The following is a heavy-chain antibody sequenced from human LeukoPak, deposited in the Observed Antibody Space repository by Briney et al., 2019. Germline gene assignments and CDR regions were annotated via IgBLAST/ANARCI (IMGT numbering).Heavy chain of an antibody. J-gene: IGHJ4*02. CDR3: ARDQGSGGSGWYLDY. Sequence: PGGSLRLSCAASEFSFSSHGMHWVRQAPGKGLEWVAVIYYDGSNKYYADSVKGRFTISRDNSKNTLYLQMNSLRAEDTAVYYCARDQGSGGSGWYLDYWGQGTLVTVSS. D-gene: IGHD3-10*01. CDR1: EFSFSSHG. CDR2: IYYDGSNK. V-gene: IGHV3-33*01.